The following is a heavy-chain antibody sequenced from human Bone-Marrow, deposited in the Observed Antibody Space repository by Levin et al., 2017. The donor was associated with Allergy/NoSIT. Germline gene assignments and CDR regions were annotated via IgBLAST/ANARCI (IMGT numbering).Heavy chain of an antibody. Sequence: GESLKISCKASGYTFTSYDINWVRQATGQGLEWMGWMNPNSGNTGYAQKFQGRVTMTRNTSISTAYMELSSLRSEDTAVYYCARDLRGSYFSVWFDPWGQGTLVTVSS. V-gene: IGHV1-8*01. CDR3: ARDLRGSYFSVWFDP. CDR2: MNPNSGNT. CDR1: GYTFTSYD. J-gene: IGHJ5*02. D-gene: IGHD1-26*01.